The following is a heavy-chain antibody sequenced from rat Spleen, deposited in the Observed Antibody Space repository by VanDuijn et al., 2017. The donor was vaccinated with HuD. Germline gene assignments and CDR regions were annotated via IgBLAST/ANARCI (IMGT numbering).Heavy chain of an antibody. V-gene: IGHV2-16*01. CDR3: ARSDRYNLYVMDA. Sequence: QVQLKESGPGLVQPSQTLSLTCTVSGFSLTSYGVSWVRQPPGKGLEWIGAIWSGGSTDYNSALKSLRSISRDTCKSQVLLKMNSLQTEDTAMYFCARSDRYNLYVMDAWGQGASVTVSS. CDR1: GFSLTSYG. D-gene: IGHD1-5*01. J-gene: IGHJ4*01. CDR2: IWSGGST.